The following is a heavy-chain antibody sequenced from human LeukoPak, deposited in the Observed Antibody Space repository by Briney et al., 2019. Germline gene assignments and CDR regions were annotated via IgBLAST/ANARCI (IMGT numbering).Heavy chain of an antibody. D-gene: IGHD4-17*01. CDR1: GYTFTSYD. CDR3: ARIRYGDYPVGNWFDP. V-gene: IGHV1-8*01. Sequence: EASVKVSCKASGYTFTSYDINWVRQATGQGLEWMGWMNPNSGNTGYAQKFQGRVTMTRNTSISTAYMELSSLRSEDTAVYYCARIRYGDYPVGNWFDPWGQGTLVTVSS. CDR2: MNPNSGNT. J-gene: IGHJ5*02.